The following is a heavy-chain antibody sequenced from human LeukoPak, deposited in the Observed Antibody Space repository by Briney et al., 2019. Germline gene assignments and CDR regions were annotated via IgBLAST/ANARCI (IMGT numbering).Heavy chain of an antibody. Sequence: PGGSLRLSCAASGFTFSSYWMHWVRQAPGKGLVWVSRINSDGSSTNYADPVKGRFTISRDNAQNTLYLQMNSLRAEDTAVYYCARESLGDFWSGSQSSDYWGQGTLVTVSS. D-gene: IGHD3-3*01. CDR1: GFTFSSYW. CDR2: INSDGSST. CDR3: ARESLGDFWSGSQSSDY. J-gene: IGHJ4*02. V-gene: IGHV3-74*01.